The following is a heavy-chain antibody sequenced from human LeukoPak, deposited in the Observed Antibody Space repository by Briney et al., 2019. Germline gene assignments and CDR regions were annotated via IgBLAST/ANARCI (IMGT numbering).Heavy chain of an antibody. J-gene: IGHJ4*02. CDR1: GGSVGSSAFY. V-gene: IGHV4-39*01. D-gene: IGHD2-15*01. CDR2: IHYTGNT. CDR3: ARVKVGCSGGSCYFRPTFDY. Sequence: SETLSLTCTVSGGSVGSSAFYRGWIRQPPGKGLEWIGSIHYTGNTYYNSSLRNRVTISVDSSRNQFSLRLSSVTAADTAVYYCARVKVGCSGGSCYFRPTFDYWGQGTLVTVSS.